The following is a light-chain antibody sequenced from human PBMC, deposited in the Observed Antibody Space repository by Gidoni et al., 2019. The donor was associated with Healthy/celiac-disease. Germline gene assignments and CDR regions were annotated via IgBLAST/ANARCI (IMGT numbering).Light chain of an antibody. CDR2: KAF. J-gene: IGKJ1*01. V-gene: IGKV1-5*03. CDR1: QSISSW. Sequence: DIQMTQSPSTLSASVGDRVTITCRASQSISSWLAWYQQKTGKAPKLLIYKAFSFENGVPTSVSGIASGSKFTLNDTNLQPDDFETYYCQQYNSYSRTCXQXTKVEIK. CDR3: QQYNSYSRT.